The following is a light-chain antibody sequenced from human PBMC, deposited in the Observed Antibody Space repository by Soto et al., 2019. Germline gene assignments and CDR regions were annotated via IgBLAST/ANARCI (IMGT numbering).Light chain of an antibody. J-gene: IGKJ4*01. Sequence: DIKMTQSPSSLSAPLGDRVTITCRARQSISSYLNWYQQKPGKAPKLLIYAASSLQSGVPSRFSGSGSGTDFTLTISSLQPEDFATYYCQQSYSTPPFFGGGTKVDIK. CDR1: QSISSY. CDR2: AAS. CDR3: QQSYSTPPF. V-gene: IGKV1-39*01.